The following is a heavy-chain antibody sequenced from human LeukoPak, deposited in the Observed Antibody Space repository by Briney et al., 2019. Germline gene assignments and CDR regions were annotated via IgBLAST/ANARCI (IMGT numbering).Heavy chain of an antibody. D-gene: IGHD5-18*01. CDR2: IYYSGST. J-gene: IGHJ4*02. CDR3: AHRSGYSYGLDY. CDR1: GGSISRYY. V-gene: IGHV4-59*01. Sequence: KPSETPSLTCTVPGGSISRYYWGWIRQPPGKGLEWIGYIYYSGSTNYNPSLKSRVTISVDTSKNQFSLKLSSVTAADTAVYYCAHRSGYSYGLDYWGQGTLVTVSS.